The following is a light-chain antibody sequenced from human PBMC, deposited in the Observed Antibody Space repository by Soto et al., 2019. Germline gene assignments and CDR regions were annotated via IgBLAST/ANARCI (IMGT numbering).Light chain of an antibody. J-gene: IGLJ3*02. V-gene: IGLV6-57*04. CDR3: SSFTSSGTQV. Sequence: NFMLTQPHSVSESPGKTVTISCTRSSGSIASNYVQWYQQRPGSVPTTLIYEDDQRPSGVPDRFSGSIDSSSNSASLIISGLKTEDEADYYCSSFTSSGTQVLGGGTKLTVL. CDR2: EDD. CDR1: SGSIASNY.